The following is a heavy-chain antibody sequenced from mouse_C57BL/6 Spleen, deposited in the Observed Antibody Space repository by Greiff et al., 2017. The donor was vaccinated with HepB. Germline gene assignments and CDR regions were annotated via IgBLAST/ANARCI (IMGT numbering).Heavy chain of an antibody. Sequence: QVQLQQPGAELVRPGASVTLSCKASGYTFTDYEMHWVKQTPVHGLEWIGAIDPETGGTAYNQKFKGKAILTADKSSSTAYMELRSLTSEDSAVYYCTRDSSGYMFAYWGQGTLVTVSA. CDR1: GYTFTDYE. J-gene: IGHJ3*01. V-gene: IGHV1-15*01. CDR3: TRDSSGYMFAY. CDR2: IDPETGGT. D-gene: IGHD3-2*02.